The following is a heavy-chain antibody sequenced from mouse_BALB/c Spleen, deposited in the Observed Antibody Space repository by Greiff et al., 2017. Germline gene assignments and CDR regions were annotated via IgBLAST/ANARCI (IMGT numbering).Heavy chain of an antibody. J-gene: IGHJ4*01. Sequence: EVKLVESGPSLVKPSQTLSLTCSVTGDSITSGYWNWIRKFPGNKLEYMGYISYSGSTYYNPSLKSRISITRDTSKNQYYLQLNSVTTEDTATYYCARSHVGYFYAMDYWGQGTSVTVSS. CDR3: ARSHVGYFYAMDY. CDR1: GDSITSGY. CDR2: ISYSGST. D-gene: IGHD2-3*01. V-gene: IGHV3-8*02.